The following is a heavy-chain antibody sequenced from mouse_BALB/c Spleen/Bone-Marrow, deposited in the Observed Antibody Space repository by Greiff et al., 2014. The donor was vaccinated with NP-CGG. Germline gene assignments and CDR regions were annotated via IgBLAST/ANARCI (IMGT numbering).Heavy chain of an antibody. Sequence: VQLQQSGAEFVKPGASVKLSCTASGFNIKDTYMHWVKRRPEQGLEWIGRTDPANDNTKYDPKLQGKATITADTSSNTAYLQLRSLTSEDTAVYYCARADGYYAWFAYWGQGTLVTVPA. J-gene: IGHJ3*01. CDR2: TDPANDNT. CDR3: ARADGYYAWFAY. CDR1: GFNIKDTY. V-gene: IGHV14-3*02. D-gene: IGHD2-3*01.